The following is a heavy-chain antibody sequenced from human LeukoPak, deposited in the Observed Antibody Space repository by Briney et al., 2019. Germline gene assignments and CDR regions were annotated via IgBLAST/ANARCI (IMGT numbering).Heavy chain of an antibody. D-gene: IGHD2-15*01. Sequence: PSETLSLTCTASGGSISSSSYYWGWIRQPPGKGLEWIGSIYYSGSTYYNPSLKSRVTISVDTSKNQFSLKLSSVTAADTAVYYCARPGYCSGGSCYFRGGFDYWGQGTLVTVSS. CDR1: GGSISSSSYY. V-gene: IGHV4-39*01. CDR3: ARPGYCSGGSCYFRGGFDY. J-gene: IGHJ4*02. CDR2: IYYSGST.